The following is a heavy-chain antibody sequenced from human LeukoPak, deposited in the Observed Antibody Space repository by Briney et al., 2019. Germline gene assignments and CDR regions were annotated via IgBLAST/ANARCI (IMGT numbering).Heavy chain of an antibody. CDR3: AADLSNPRMGASYLDS. Sequence: ASVKVSCKASGFTSTNFAVQWVRQARGQRLEWIGWIIVGSGATKCAQDFQERVTITRDLSTSTLYMELRSLTSEDTAVYYCAADLSNPRMGASYLDSWGQGTLVTVSS. J-gene: IGHJ4*02. CDR2: IIVGSGAT. CDR1: GFTSTNFA. V-gene: IGHV1-58*01. D-gene: IGHD3-16*01.